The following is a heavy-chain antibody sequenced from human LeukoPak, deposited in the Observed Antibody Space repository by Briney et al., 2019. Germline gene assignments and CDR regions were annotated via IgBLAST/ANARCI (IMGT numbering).Heavy chain of an antibody. CDR1: GSCFTNYW. J-gene: IGHJ4*02. CDR3: ARGYSYADFHY. Sequence: GASLKISYKGSGSCFTNYWIGGVRPMRGKGLEWMWIIYPSDSDTNYRPSFQGQVTISAEKSISTAYLQWSSLKASDTAMYYCARGYSYADFHYWGQGTLVTVSS. D-gene: IGHD5-18*01. V-gene: IGHV5-51*01. CDR2: IYPSDSDT.